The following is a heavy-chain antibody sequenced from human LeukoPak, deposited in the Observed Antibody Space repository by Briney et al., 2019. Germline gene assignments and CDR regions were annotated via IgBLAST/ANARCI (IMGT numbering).Heavy chain of an antibody. J-gene: IGHJ3*02. Sequence: GGSLRLSCAASGFSFSDYGMDWVRQAPGKGLERVSFIRYDGTGQYYADSVKGRLTISRDNSKNMLYLQLNSVGPDDTAVYYCARGNSNGFDIWGQGTMVTVSS. CDR3: ARGNSNGFDI. V-gene: IGHV3-30*02. CDR1: GFSFSDYG. CDR2: IRYDGTGQ. D-gene: IGHD1-7*01.